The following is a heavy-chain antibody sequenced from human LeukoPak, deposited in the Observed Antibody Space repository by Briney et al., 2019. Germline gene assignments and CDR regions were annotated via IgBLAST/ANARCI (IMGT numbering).Heavy chain of an antibody. Sequence: SQTLSLTCAVSGGSITSGGYSWSWLRQPPGKGLEWIGYIYHSGNTYYNPSLRSRVTISVDTSKDQFSLKLSSVTAADTAVYYCARDRGYGVNYFDYWGQGTLVSVAS. CDR2: IYHSGNT. D-gene: IGHD5-12*01. CDR3: ARDRGYGVNYFDY. V-gene: IGHV4-30-2*01. CDR1: GGSITSGGYS. J-gene: IGHJ4*02.